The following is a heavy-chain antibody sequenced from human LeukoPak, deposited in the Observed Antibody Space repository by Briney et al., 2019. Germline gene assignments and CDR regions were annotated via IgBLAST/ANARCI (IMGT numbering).Heavy chain of an antibody. D-gene: IGHD1-26*01. CDR3: ARGRATLDY. CDR1: GFTFTTYW. V-gene: IGHV3-21*01. Sequence: PGGSLRLSCEASGFTFTTYWIHWVRQGPGKGLEWVSSISSSSSYIYYADSVKGRFTISRDNAKNSLYLQMNSLRAEDTAVYYCARGRATLDYWGQGTLVTVSS. J-gene: IGHJ4*02. CDR2: ISSSSSYI.